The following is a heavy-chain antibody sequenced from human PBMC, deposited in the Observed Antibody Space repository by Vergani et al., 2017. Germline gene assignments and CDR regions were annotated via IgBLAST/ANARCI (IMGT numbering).Heavy chain of an antibody. Sequence: QVQLVESGGGVVQPGRSLRLSCAASGFTFSSYGMHWVRQAPGKGLEGVAVIWYDGSNKYYADSVKGRFTISRDNSKNTLNLQMNSLRAEDTAVYYCARGGLGSGWYKMDYWGQGTLVTVSS. CDR1: GFTFSSYG. V-gene: IGHV3-33*01. CDR2: IWYDGSNK. J-gene: IGHJ4*02. CDR3: ARGGLGSGWYKMDY. D-gene: IGHD6-19*01.